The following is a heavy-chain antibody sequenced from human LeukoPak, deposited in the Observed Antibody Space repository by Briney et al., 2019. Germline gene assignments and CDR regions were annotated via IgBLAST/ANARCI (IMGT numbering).Heavy chain of an antibody. V-gene: IGHV4-61*01. CDR1: GDSISSGSFY. CDR2: TYYSGST. D-gene: IGHD6-19*01. CDR3: ARGSGWYGDYFDY. J-gene: IGHJ4*02. Sequence: SETLSLTCTVSGDSISSGSFYWGWIRQPPGKGLEWIGTTYYSGSTNYNPSLKSRVTISVDTSKNQFSLKLSSVTAADTAVYYCARGSGWYGDYFDYWGQGTLVTVSS.